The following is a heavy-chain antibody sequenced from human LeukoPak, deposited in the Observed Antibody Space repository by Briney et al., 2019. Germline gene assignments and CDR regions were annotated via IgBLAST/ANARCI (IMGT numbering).Heavy chain of an antibody. CDR3: ARDTMTSSWYCDD. CDR1: GFPFNGYS. D-gene: IGHD6-13*01. CDR2: IDGRSTNI. J-gene: IGHJ4*02. Sequence: GGSLRPSCAASGFPFNGYSMNWIRQAPGEGLEWISYIDGRSTNIYYAESVKGRFTISRDNAKKSLYLQMNSLRAEDTAVYYCARDTMTSSWYCDDWGQGTLVTVSS. V-gene: IGHV3-48*04.